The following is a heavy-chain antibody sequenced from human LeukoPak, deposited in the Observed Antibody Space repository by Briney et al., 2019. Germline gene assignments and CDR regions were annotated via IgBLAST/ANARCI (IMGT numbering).Heavy chain of an antibody. CDR2: IYYSGST. CDR1: GGSISSYY. CDR3: ARLFSGYDYRRKYYYYYGMDV. J-gene: IGHJ6*02. Sequence: SETLSLTCTVSGGSISSYYWSWIRQPPGKGLEWIGYIYYSGSTNYNPSLKSRVTISVDTSKNQFSLKLSPVTAADTAVYYCARLFSGYDYRRKYYYYYGMDVWGQGTTVTVSS. V-gene: IGHV4-59*01. D-gene: IGHD5-12*01.